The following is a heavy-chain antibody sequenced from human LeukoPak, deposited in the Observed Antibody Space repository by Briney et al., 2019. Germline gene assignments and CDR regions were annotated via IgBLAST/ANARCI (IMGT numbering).Heavy chain of an antibody. CDR3: ARQGGDYVWGRVTHRPFDY. CDR1: VFTFSDYY. J-gene: IGHJ4*02. D-gene: IGHD3-16*01. CDR2: ITGSGNTI. Sequence: GGSLRLSCAASVFTFSDYYISWIRQAPGKGLEWVSYITGSGNTIYYADSVKGRFTISRDNAKNSLYLQMNSLRAEDTAVYYCARQGGDYVWGRVTHRPFDYWGQGTLVTVSS. V-gene: IGHV3-11*01.